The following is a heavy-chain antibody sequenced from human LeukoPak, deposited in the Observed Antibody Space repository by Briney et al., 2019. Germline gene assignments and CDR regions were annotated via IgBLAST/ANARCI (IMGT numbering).Heavy chain of an antibody. V-gene: IGHV3-30*02. Sequence: AGGSLRLSCAASGFTFSSYGMHWVRQAPGKGLEWVAFIRYDGSNKYYADSVKGRFTISRDNPKNTLYLQMNSLRAEDTAVYYCAKDRYIVATIAFDYWGQGTLVTVSS. CDR3: AKDRYIVATIAFDY. CDR2: IRYDGSNK. CDR1: GFTFSSYG. J-gene: IGHJ4*02. D-gene: IGHD5-12*01.